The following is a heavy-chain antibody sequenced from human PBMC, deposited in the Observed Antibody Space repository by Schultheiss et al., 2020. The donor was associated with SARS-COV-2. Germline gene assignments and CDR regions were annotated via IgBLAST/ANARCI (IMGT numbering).Heavy chain of an antibody. D-gene: IGHD1-26*01. Sequence: GGSLRLSCAASGFTFSTYWMTWVRQAPGKGLEWVANIKQDGSEKYYVDSVKGRFTISRDNAKSSLHLQMNSLRAEDTAVYYCARDSRPYIGNYPGDYWGQGILVTVSS. CDR1: GFTFSTYW. CDR3: ARDSRPYIGNYPGDY. V-gene: IGHV3-7*03. CDR2: IKQDGSEK. J-gene: IGHJ4*02.